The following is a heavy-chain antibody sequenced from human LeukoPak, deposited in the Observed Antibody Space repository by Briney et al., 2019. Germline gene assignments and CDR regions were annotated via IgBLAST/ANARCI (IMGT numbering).Heavy chain of an antibody. J-gene: IGHJ4*02. CDR2: SIPIFCTA. CDR1: GGTLSSYV. Sequence: SVKVSCKASGGTLSSYVISCVRQAPGQEREWMGGSIPIFCTAKYAQKFQGRVTITADESTSTAYMELSSLRSEDTAVYYCARVTSYGDYVTSNFDYWGQGTLVTVSS. CDR3: ARVTSYGDYVTSNFDY. V-gene: IGHV1-69*13. D-gene: IGHD4-17*01.